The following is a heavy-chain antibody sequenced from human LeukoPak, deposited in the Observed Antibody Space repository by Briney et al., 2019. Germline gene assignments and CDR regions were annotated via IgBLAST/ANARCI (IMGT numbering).Heavy chain of an antibody. J-gene: IGHJ4*02. CDR2: INPSGGST. D-gene: IGHD5-24*01. CDR3: AREGRGEGWLQSRFDY. V-gene: IGHV1-46*01. CDR1: GYTFTSYY. Sequence: ASVKVSCKASGYTFTSYYMHWVRQAPGQGLEWMGIINPSGGSTSYAQNFQGRVTITADESTSTAYMELSSLRSEDTAVYYCAREGRGEGWLQSRFDYWGQGTLVTVSS.